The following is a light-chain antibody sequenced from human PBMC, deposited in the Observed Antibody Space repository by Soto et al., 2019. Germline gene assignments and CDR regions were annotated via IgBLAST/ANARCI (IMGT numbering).Light chain of an antibody. Sequence: DIVMTQSPATLSVSPWEGAAVCFRASQSVSSDLAWFQQKPGQAPRLLIYDASNRATGIPARFSGSGSGTDFTLTISSLEPEDFAVYYCQQRRNWSLTFGGGTKVDIK. CDR3: QQRRNWSLT. CDR1: QSVSSD. CDR2: DAS. V-gene: IGKV3-11*01. J-gene: IGKJ4*01.